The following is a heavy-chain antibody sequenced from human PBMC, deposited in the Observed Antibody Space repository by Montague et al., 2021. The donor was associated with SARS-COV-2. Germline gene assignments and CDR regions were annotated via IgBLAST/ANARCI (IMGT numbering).Heavy chain of an antibody. V-gene: IGHV3-23*01. CDR2: ISSTGGST. D-gene: IGHD3-10*01. CDR3: AKGFTYYFASGGYPNYFDP. CDR1: GFTFSSYA. Sequence: SLRLSFAASGFTFSSYAMTWVRQAPGKGLEWVSTISSTGGSTYYADSVKGRFIISRDNSRNTVYMQMNNLRAEDTAVYYCAKGFTYYFASGGYPNYFDPWGQGTLVSVSS. J-gene: IGHJ5*02.